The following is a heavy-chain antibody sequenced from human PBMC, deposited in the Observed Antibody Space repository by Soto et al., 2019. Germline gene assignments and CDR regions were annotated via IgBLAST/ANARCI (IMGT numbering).Heavy chain of an antibody. J-gene: IGHJ4*02. Sequence: QVQLQESGPGLVKPSDTLSLTCAVSGYSISSSNWWGWIRQPPGKGLEWIGYIDYSGTTYYNPSLKSRGTMSVDTSKNQFSLKLTCVTAVDTAVYYCARREIQGPIDYWGQGTLVTVSS. CDR1: GYSISSSNW. V-gene: IGHV4-28*01. D-gene: IGHD1-26*01. CDR3: ARREIQGPIDY. CDR2: IDYSGTT.